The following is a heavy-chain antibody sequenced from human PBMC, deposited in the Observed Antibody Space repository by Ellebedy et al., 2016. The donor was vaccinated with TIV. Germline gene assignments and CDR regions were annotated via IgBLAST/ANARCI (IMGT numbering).Heavy chain of an antibody. CDR2: INQDGSQK. J-gene: IGHJ6*02. Sequence: GESLKISCAVSGFSFSSYWMSWIRQAPGKGLQWVASINQDGSQKNYVDSVKGRFTVSRDKAKNLLYLQMNSLRVDDPAVYPCARDGAYGDYSPGKHGLEVWGQGTTVTVS. CDR3: ARDGAYGDYSPGKHGLEV. V-gene: IGHV3-7*03. CDR1: GFSFSSYW. D-gene: IGHD4-17*01.